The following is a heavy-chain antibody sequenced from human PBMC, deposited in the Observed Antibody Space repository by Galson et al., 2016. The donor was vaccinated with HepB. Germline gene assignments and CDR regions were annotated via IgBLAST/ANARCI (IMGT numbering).Heavy chain of an antibody. J-gene: IGHJ1*01. CDR1: GFTFINYA. Sequence: SLRLSCAASGFTFINYAMTWVRQAPGKGLEWVSTTSGSGGNTYYADSVKGRFTFSRDNSKNTLYLQMNSLRAEDTALYVCAKDRGYYSANGRGYFHPWGQGTLVTFSS. CDR3: AKDRGYYSANGRGYFHP. D-gene: IGHD1-26*01. V-gene: IGHV3-23*01. CDR2: TSGSGGNT.